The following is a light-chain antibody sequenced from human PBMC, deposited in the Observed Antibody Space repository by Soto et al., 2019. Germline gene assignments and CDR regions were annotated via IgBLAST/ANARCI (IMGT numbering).Light chain of an antibody. CDR3: CSYAGSQV. J-gene: IGLJ2*01. CDR1: SSDVGAYNY. V-gene: IGLV2-8*01. CDR2: EVS. Sequence: QSALTQPPSASGSPGQSVTISCTGTSSDVGAYNYVSWYQQHPGKAPKLMIYEVSKRPSGVPDRFSGSKSGNTASLTVSGLQAEDEADYYCCSYAGSQVFGGGTKLTVL.